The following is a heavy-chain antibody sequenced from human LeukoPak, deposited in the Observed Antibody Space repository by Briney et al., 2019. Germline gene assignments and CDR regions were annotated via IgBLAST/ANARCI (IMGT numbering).Heavy chain of an antibody. Sequence: GESLKISCKGSGYSFTSYWIGWVRQLPGKGLEWMGIIYPGDSDTRYSPSFQGQVTISVDKSISTAYVQWSSLQDSDTAMYYCARRVLDYFEHWGQGTLVTVSS. D-gene: IGHD4/OR15-4a*01. CDR3: ARRVLDYFEH. V-gene: IGHV5-51*01. J-gene: IGHJ4*02. CDR2: IYPGDSDT. CDR1: GYSFTSYW.